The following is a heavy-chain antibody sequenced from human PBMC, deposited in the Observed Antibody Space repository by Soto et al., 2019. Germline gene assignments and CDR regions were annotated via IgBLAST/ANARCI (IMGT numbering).Heavy chain of an antibody. Sequence: QVQLVESGGGVVQPGRSLRLSCAASGFTFSSYAMHWVRQAPGKGLEWVAVISYDGSNKYYADSVKGRFTISRDNSKNTLYLQMKSLRAEDTAVYYCARDVRFFEWNYGMDVWGQGTTVTV. D-gene: IGHD3-3*01. J-gene: IGHJ6*02. V-gene: IGHV3-30*14. CDR2: ISYDGSNK. CDR1: GFTFSSYA. CDR3: ARDVRFFEWNYGMDV.